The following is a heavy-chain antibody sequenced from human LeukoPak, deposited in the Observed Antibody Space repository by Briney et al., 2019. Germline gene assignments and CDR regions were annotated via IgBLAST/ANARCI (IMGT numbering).Heavy chain of an antibody. V-gene: IGHV1-69*04. CDR2: IIPILGIA. Sequence: ASVKVSCKASGGTFSSYAISWVRQAPGQGLEWMGRIIPILGIANYAQKFQCRVTITADKSTSTAYMELSSLRSEDTAVYYCARGRYSGSASAFDIWGQGTMVTVSS. D-gene: IGHD5-12*01. J-gene: IGHJ3*02. CDR1: GGTFSSYA. CDR3: ARGRYSGSASAFDI.